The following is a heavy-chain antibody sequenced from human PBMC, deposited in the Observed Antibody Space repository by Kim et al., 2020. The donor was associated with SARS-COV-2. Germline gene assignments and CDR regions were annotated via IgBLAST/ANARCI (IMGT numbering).Heavy chain of an antibody. CDR1: GFSFSSFE. CDR2: ISHDSKTI. Sequence: GGSLRLSCAASGFSFSSFEMNWVRQAPGKGLEWISFISHDSKTIYYADSVWGRFTISRDNAKSSLYLQMNSLRVEDTAFYYCARVELELPGIWGQGTLVTVPS. V-gene: IGHV3-48*03. J-gene: IGHJ4*02. CDR3: ARVELELPGI. D-gene: IGHD1-7*01.